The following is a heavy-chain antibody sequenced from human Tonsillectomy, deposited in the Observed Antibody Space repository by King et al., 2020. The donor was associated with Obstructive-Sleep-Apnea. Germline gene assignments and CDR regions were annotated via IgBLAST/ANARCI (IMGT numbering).Heavy chain of an antibody. CDR3: ARAGSWETVPDFDY. Sequence: HVQLQESGPGLVKPSQTLSLTCTVSGGYISSGGYYWSWIRQHPGKGLEWIGYIYYRGSNFYNPSLKSRVTISVDTSKNPFSLKLSSVTAADTAVYYCARAGSWETVPDFDYWGQGTLVTVSS. CDR1: GGYISSGGYY. D-gene: IGHD1-26*01. V-gene: IGHV4-31*03. J-gene: IGHJ4*02. CDR2: IYYRGSN.